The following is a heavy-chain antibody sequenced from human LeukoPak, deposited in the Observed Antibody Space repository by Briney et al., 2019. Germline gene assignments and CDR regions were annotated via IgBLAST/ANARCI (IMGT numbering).Heavy chain of an antibody. J-gene: IGHJ4*02. CDR2: IYSGGST. D-gene: IGHD3-10*01. CDR3: ARYDYYGSGSYFDY. CDR1: GFTVSSNY. V-gene: IGHV3-53*01. Sequence: GGSLRLSCAASGFTVSSNYMSWVRQAPWKGLEWVSVIYSGGSTYYADSVKGRFTISRDNSKNTLYLQMNSLRAEDTAVYYCARYDYYGSGSYFDYWGQGTLVTVSS.